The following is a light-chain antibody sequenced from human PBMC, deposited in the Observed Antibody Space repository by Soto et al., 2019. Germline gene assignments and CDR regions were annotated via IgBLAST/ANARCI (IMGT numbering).Light chain of an antibody. CDR1: SSKIGAGYD. J-gene: IGLJ1*01. CDR3: QSYDSSLSGYV. Sequence: SLLTQPPSVSGAPGPRVTISCPGSSSKIGAGYDVHWYQQLPGTAPQLLIYGNSNRPSGVSDRFSGSKSGTSASLAITGLQAEDEADYYCQSYDSSLSGYVFGTGTKVTVL. V-gene: IGLV1-40*01. CDR2: GNS.